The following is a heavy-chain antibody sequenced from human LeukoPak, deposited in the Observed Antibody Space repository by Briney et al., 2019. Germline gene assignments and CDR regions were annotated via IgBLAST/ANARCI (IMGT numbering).Heavy chain of an antibody. CDR2: TSGSGGST. CDR3: AKVLSDYYYDSSGYFHDAFDI. D-gene: IGHD3-22*01. V-gene: IGHV3-23*01. J-gene: IGHJ3*02. Sequence: GGSLRLSCAASGFTFSSYAMSWVRQAPGKGLEWVSATSGSGGSTYYADSVKGRFTISRDNSKNTLYLQMNSLRAEDTAVYYCAKVLSDYYYDSSGYFHDAFDIWGQGTMVTVSS. CDR1: GFTFSSYA.